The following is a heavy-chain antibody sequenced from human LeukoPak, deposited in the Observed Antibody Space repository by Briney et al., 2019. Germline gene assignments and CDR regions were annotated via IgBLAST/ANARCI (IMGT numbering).Heavy chain of an antibody. CDR3: ARRGSSFFDY. D-gene: IGHD6-13*01. CDR1: GGSISSYY. Sequence: SETLSLTCTVSGGSISSYYWGWIRQPPGKGLEWIGSIYYSGSTYYNPSLKSRVTISIDTSKNQFSLKLSSVTAADTAVYYRARRGSSFFDYWGQGILVTVSS. CDR2: IYYSGST. V-gene: IGHV4-39*01. J-gene: IGHJ4*02.